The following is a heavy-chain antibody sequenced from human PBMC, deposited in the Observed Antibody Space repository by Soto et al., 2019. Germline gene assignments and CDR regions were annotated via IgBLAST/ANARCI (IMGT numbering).Heavy chain of an antibody. D-gene: IGHD5-12*01. Sequence: EMQLVESGGGLVQPGGSLKLSCAASGFTFSVSAMHWVRQASGKGLEWVGRVRSKGNNYATTYAASVKGRFTISRDDSKNTAYLQMNSLKTEDTAVYFCARFSASENWYFDLWGRGTLVTVSS. CDR1: GFTFSVSA. CDR2: VRSKGNNYAT. J-gene: IGHJ2*01. V-gene: IGHV3-73*02. CDR3: ARFSASENWYFDL.